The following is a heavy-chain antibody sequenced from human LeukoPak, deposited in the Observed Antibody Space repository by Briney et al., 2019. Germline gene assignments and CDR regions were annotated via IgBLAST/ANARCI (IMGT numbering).Heavy chain of an antibody. V-gene: IGHV3-72*01. CDR1: GFTFSDHY. Sequence: GGSLRLSCAASGFTFSDHYMDWVRQAPGKGLEWVGRSRNKANRYTTTHGESVRGRFTISRDDSENSLYLQLNSLKTEDTGVYCCVRLSRGAMNYHMDVWGKGTTVTISS. CDR2: SRNKANRYTT. CDR3: VRLSRGAMNYHMDV. J-gene: IGHJ6*03. D-gene: IGHD3-10*01.